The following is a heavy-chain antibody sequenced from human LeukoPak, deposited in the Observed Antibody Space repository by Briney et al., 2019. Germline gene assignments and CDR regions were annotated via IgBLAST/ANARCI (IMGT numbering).Heavy chain of an antibody. J-gene: IGHJ6*02. CDR3: AREVEDSYGYYYYYGMDV. CDR2: ISYDGSNK. D-gene: IGHD5-18*01. Sequence: GGSLRLSCAASGLTFSSYAMHWVRQAPGKGLEWVAVISYDGSNKYYADSVKGRFTISRDNSKNTLYLQMNSLRAEDTAVYYCAREVEDSYGYYYYYGMDVWGQGTTVTVSS. V-gene: IGHV3-30-3*01. CDR1: GLTFSSYA.